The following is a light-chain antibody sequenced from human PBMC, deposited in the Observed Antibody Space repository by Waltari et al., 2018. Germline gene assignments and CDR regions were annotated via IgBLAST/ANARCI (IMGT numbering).Light chain of an antibody. CDR2: DNN. Sequence: QSVLTQPPSASGTPGQRVTIFCARSSSNLGKHTVNWYQHLPGTAPKLLIYDNNHRPSGVPARFSRSKPGTAASLASSGLQSEDEADYYGATWDYSLNGWVFGGGTQVTVL. V-gene: IGLV1-44*01. J-gene: IGLJ3*02. CDR1: SSNLGKHT. CDR3: ATWDYSLNGWV.